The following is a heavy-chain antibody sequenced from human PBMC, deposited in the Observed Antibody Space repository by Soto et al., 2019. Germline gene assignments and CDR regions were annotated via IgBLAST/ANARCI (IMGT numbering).Heavy chain of an antibody. CDR2: VSTFDGHT. Sequence: QVRLVQSGGEVKEPGASVKVSCKASGYSFTNYGISWVRQAPGQGLEWVGWVSTFDGHTNYEEKFQDRVTMTTDTSTSTAYMELRSLPSDDTAVYYCARDDGYRVYNVDPWGQGTLVTVSA. V-gene: IGHV1-18*01. CDR1: GYSFTNYG. CDR3: ARDDGYRVYNVDP. J-gene: IGHJ5*02. D-gene: IGHD5-18*01.